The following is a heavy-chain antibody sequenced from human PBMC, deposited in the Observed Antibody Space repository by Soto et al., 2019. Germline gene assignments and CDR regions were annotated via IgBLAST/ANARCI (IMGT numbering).Heavy chain of an antibody. CDR1: GYTFTSYG. CDR2: INPNSGGT. J-gene: IGHJ6*02. D-gene: IGHD3-10*01. CDR3: ARARHITMVRGVIGYYYGTDV. V-gene: IGHV1-2*04. Sequence: ASVKVSWTASGYTFTSYGISWVRQAPGQGLEWMGWINPNSGGTNYAQKFQGWVTMTRDTSISTAYMELSRLRSDDTAVYYCARARHITMVRGVIGYYYGTDVWGQGTTVTVSS.